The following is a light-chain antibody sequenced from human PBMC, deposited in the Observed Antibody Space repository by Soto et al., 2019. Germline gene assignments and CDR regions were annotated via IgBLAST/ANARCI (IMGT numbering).Light chain of an antibody. V-gene: IGKV1-27*01. Sequence: DIQMTQAPSSLSASVGDRVTITCRASQGITDYLAWYQQQPGQVPNLLIYAASTLQSGVTSRFSGSGSGTDFTLTITGLQPEDVATYYCQNYNSAPWTFGQGTKVDIK. J-gene: IGKJ1*01. CDR1: QGITDY. CDR3: QNYNSAPWT. CDR2: AAS.